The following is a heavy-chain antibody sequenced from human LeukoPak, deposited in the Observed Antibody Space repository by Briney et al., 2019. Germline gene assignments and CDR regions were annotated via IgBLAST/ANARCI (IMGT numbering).Heavy chain of an antibody. CDR1: GFTFSSYW. J-gene: IGHJ4*02. Sequence: GGSLRLSCAASGFTFSSYWMHWVRQAPGKGLVWVSVINSDGSSTNYADSVKGRFTISRDNAKNTLYLQMNSLRAEDTAVYYCARSGSGNYYNPVPDYWGQGTLVTVSS. D-gene: IGHD3-10*01. CDR2: INSDGSST. V-gene: IGHV3-74*01. CDR3: ARSGSGNYYNPVPDY.